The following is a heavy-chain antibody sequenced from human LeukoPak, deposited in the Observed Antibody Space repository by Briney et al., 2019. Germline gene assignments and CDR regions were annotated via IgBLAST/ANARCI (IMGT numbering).Heavy chain of an antibody. J-gene: IGHJ4*02. CDR2: IYYSGST. V-gene: IGHV4-59*12. Sequence: SETLSLTCTVSGGSISSYYWSWIRQPPGKGLEWIGYIYYSGSTNYNPSLKSRVTISVDTSKNQFSLKLSSVTAADTAVYYCPSNPLGYCSGGSCYSDYWGQGTLVTVSS. D-gene: IGHD2-15*01. CDR3: PSNPLGYCSGGSCYSDY. CDR1: GGSISSYY.